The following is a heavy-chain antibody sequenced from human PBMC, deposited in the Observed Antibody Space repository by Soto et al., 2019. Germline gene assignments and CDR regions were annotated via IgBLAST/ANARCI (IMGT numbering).Heavy chain of an antibody. CDR1: VFTFSGYG. J-gene: IGHJ4*02. CDR2: TRHDGSNT. D-gene: IGHD1-26*01. V-gene: IGHV3-30*02. CDR3: ARDGVGATTFFGYFDY. Sequence: GGSLRLSCAASVFTFSGYGMHWVRQAPGKGLEWVAITRHDGSNTYYADSVRGRFTISRDNSKKTLYLQMDSLRAEDTAVYYCARDGVGATTFFGYFDYWGQGTLVTVSS.